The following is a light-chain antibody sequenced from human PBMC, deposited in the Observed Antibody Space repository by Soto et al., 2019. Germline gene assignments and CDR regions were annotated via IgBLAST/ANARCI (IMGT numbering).Light chain of an antibody. J-gene: IGLJ3*02. CDR2: SND. Sequence: QSVLTQAPSASGTPGQRVTISCSGSSSNIGSNTVSWYQQVPGTAPKLLIYSNDQRPSGVPDRFSGSKSGTSASLAIGGLQSEDEADYYCAAWDDSLNGWVFGGGTEVTVL. V-gene: IGLV1-44*01. CDR3: AAWDDSLNGWV. CDR1: SSNIGSNT.